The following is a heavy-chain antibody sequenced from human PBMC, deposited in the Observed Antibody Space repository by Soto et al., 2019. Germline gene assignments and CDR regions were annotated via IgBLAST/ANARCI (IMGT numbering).Heavy chain of an antibody. CDR2: IIPIFGTP. J-gene: IGHJ4*02. CDR3: ARASGYSYGYGFDY. CDR1: GVTFSSHT. V-gene: IGHV1-69*13. D-gene: IGHD5-18*01. Sequence: GASVKVSCKGSGVTFSSHTISWVRQAPGQGPEWMGGIIPIFGTPNYAQKFQGRVTITADESTSTAYMELSSLRSEDTAVYYCARASGYSYGYGFDYWGQGTLVTVSS.